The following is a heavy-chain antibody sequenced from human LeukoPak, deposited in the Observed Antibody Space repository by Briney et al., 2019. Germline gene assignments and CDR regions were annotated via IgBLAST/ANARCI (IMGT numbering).Heavy chain of an antibody. CDR1: GGSISSSNW. Sequence: SETLSLTCAVSGGSISSSNWWSWVRQPPGKGLEWIGEIYHSGSTNYNPSLKSRVTISVDKSKNQFSLKLSSVTAADTAVYYCASVESGQRPTPYYYYYYMDVWGKGTTVTVSS. CDR2: IYHSGST. J-gene: IGHJ6*03. D-gene: IGHD6-25*01. V-gene: IGHV4-4*02. CDR3: ASVESGQRPTPYYYYYYMDV.